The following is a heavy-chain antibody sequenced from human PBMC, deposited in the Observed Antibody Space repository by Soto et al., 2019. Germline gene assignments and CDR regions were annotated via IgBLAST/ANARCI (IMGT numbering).Heavy chain of an antibody. Sequence: ASETLPLTCTVSGGSISSYYWSWIRQPPGKGLEWIGYIYYSGSTNYNPSLKSRVTISVDTSKNQFSLKLSSVTAADTAVYYCASIYGDYPYWYFDLSGRGTLVTVYS. CDR2: IYYSGST. J-gene: IGHJ2*01. CDR3: ASIYGDYPYWYFDL. V-gene: IGHV4-59*01. CDR1: GGSISSYY. D-gene: IGHD4-17*01.